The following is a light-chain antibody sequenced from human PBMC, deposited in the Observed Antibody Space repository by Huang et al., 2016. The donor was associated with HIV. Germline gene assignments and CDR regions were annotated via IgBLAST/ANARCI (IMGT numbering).Light chain of an antibody. Sequence: DIVMTQSPDSLAVSPGERATINCKSSQTVLYSLNNKNYLAWFQQKPGRPPKLLIYWATTREFGVPDRFSGSGSGTDFTLTINNLQAEDVAVYFCLQYYSVPQTFGHGTKVEIK. CDR2: WAT. CDR3: LQYYSVPQT. V-gene: IGKV4-1*01. J-gene: IGKJ1*01. CDR1: QTVLYSLNNKNY.